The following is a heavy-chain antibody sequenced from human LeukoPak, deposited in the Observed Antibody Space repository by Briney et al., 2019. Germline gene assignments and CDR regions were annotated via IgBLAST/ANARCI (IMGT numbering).Heavy chain of an antibody. D-gene: IGHD6-19*01. J-gene: IGHJ6*02. CDR3: AREPSSGWLGAIHYYGMDV. V-gene: IGHV3-7*01. CDR1: GFTFSSYW. Sequence: GGSLRLSCAASGFTFSSYWMSWVRQAPGKGLEWVANIKQDGSEKYYVDSVKGRFTISRDNAKNSLYLQMNSLRAEDTAVYYCAREPSSGWLGAIHYYGMDVWGQGTTVTVSS. CDR2: IKQDGSEK.